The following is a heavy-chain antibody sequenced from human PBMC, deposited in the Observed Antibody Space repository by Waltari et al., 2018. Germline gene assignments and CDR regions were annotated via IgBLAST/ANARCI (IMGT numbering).Heavy chain of an antibody. Sequence: EVQLVESGGGLVKPGGSLRPSCSASGFTFNTYTMNWVRQAPGKGLEWVSSISSTSSDIYYADSVKGRFTISRDNAKSSLYLQLNSLRAEDTAVYYCAGGYSSYYGMDVWGQGTTVTVS. CDR1: GFTFNTYT. D-gene: IGHD6-13*01. V-gene: IGHV3-21*02. CDR2: ISSTSSDI. J-gene: IGHJ6*02. CDR3: AGGYSSYYGMDV.